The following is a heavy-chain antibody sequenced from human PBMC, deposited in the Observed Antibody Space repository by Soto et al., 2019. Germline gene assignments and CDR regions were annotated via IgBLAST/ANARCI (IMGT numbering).Heavy chain of an antibody. Sequence: ASVKVSCKASGYTFTSYYMHWVRQAPGRGLEWMGIVNPSGGSTSYAQKFQGRVTMTRDTSTSTVYMELSSLRSEDTAVYYCARDGYYDSSAPGSAFDIWGQGTMVTVSS. V-gene: IGHV1-46*01. J-gene: IGHJ3*02. CDR1: GYTFTSYY. CDR2: VNPSGGST. D-gene: IGHD3-22*01. CDR3: ARDGYYDSSAPGSAFDI.